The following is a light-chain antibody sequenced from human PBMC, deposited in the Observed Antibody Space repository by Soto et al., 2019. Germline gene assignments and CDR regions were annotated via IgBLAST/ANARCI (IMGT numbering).Light chain of an antibody. CDR1: QSMSSW. J-gene: IGKJ2*01. Sequence: DIQMTQSPSTLSATVEDRVTITCRASQSMSSWLAWYQQKPGKAPKLLIYKASSLESGVPSRFSGSGSGTEFTLTISSLQPDDFATYYCLQYNSLYTFGQGTKLEIK. CDR3: LQYNSLYT. V-gene: IGKV1-5*03. CDR2: KAS.